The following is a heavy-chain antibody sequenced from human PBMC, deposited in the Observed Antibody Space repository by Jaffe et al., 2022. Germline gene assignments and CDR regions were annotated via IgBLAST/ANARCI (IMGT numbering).Heavy chain of an antibody. CDR3: ARVLSKWLREDYYYYMDV. CDR2: IYTSGST. CDR1: GGSISSGSYY. Sequence: QVQLQESGPGLVKPSQTLSLTCTVSGGSISSGSYYWSWIRQPAGKGLEWIGRIYTSGSTNYNPSLKSRVTISVDTSKNQFSLKLSSVTAADTAVYYCARVLSKWLREDYYYYMDVWGKGTTVTVSS. D-gene: IGHD6-19*01. J-gene: IGHJ6*03. V-gene: IGHV4-61*02.